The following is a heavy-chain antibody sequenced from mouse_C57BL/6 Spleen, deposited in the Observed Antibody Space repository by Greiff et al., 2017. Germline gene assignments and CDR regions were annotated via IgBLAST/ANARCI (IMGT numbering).Heavy chain of an antibody. CDR3: ARRGGYDGSRAMDY. CDR1: GYTFTNYW. D-gene: IGHD2-2*01. Sequence: QVQLKESGAELVRPGTSVKMSCKASGYTFTNYWIGWAKQRPGHGLELIGDIYPGGGYTNYNEKFKGKATLTADKSSSTAYMQFSSLTSEDSAIYYCARRGGYDGSRAMDYWGQGTSVTVSS. V-gene: IGHV1-63*01. J-gene: IGHJ4*01. CDR2: IYPGGGYT.